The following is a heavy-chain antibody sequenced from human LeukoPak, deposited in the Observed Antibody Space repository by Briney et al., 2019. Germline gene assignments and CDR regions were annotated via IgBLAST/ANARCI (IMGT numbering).Heavy chain of an antibody. V-gene: IGHV4-4*07. CDR3: ARVSSSWYQDWYFDL. CDR2: TYTSGST. Sequence: PSETLSLTCTVSGGSICSYDWNWIRQPAGKGLEWIGRTYTSGSTNYNPSLKSRVTMSVDMSKNQFSLKLSSMIAADTAVYYCARVSSSWYQDWYFDLWGRGTLVTVPS. CDR1: GGSICSYD. D-gene: IGHD6-13*01. J-gene: IGHJ2*01.